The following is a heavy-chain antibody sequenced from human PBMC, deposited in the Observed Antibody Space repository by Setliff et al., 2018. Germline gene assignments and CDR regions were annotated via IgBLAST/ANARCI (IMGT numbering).Heavy chain of an antibody. CDR3: ARGSRSGGKGGYNWFDP. CDR1: GYTFTSYD. J-gene: IGHJ5*02. Sequence: ASAKVSCKASGYTFTSYDINWVRQATGQGLEWMGWMNPNSGHTGYAQKFQGRVTITRNTSISTTYMELSSLRSEDTAVYYCARGSRSGGKGGYNWFDPWGQGTLVTVSS. D-gene: IGHD2-15*01. CDR2: MNPNSGHT. V-gene: IGHV1-8*03.